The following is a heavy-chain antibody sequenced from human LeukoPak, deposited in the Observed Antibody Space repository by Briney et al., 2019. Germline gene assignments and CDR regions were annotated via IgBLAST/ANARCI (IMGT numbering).Heavy chain of an antibody. CDR3: ARGRERNIVVVVAATPRKNWFDP. CDR2: VNHSGST. J-gene: IGHJ5*02. D-gene: IGHD2-15*01. V-gene: IGHV4-34*01. Sequence: SETLSLTCAVYGGSFSGYYWSWLRRPPGKGLEWIGEVNHSGSTNYNPSLKSRVTISVDTSKNQFSLKLSSVTAADTAVYYCARGRERNIVVVVAATPRKNWFDPWGQGTLVTVSS. CDR1: GGSFSGYY.